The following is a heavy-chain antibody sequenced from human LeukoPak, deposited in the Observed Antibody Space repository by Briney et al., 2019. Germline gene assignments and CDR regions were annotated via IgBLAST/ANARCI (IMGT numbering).Heavy chain of an antibody. V-gene: IGHV3-33*01. J-gene: IGHJ4*02. CDR1: GFTFTSSG. CDR3: ARDAMFRETYIDS. CDR2: IWYDGSIK. Sequence: GGSLRLSCAASGFTFTSSGMHWVRQAPGKGLEWVSAIWYDGSIKYYADSVKGRFTISRDNSKNTLYLQMDSLRAEDTAVYYCARDAMFRETYIDSWGQGTLVTVSS. D-gene: IGHD3-10*01.